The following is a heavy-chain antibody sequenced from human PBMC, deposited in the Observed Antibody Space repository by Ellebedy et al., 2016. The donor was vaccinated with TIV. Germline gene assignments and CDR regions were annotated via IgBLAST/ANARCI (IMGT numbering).Heavy chain of an antibody. CDR1: GFTFSDYY. V-gene: IGHV3-11*01. CDR2: ITSSGVYM. D-gene: IGHD3-22*01. Sequence: GESLKISXAASGFTFSDYYMTWIRQAPGKGLEYISYITSSGVYMNYADSVKGRFSISRDNAKNSLFLQMNSLSAEDTAIYYCATICLDSYCSWGQGTLVTVSS. J-gene: IGHJ5*02. CDR3: ATICLDSYCS.